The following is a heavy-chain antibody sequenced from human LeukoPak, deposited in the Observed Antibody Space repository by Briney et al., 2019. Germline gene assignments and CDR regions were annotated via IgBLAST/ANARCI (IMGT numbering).Heavy chain of an antibody. V-gene: IGHV3-7*01. CDR2: IKQDGSEK. D-gene: IGHD5-18*01. Sequence: GGSLRLSXAASGFTFSSYWMSWLRQAPGKGLEWVANIKQDGSEKYYVDSVKGRFTISRDNAKNSLYLQMNSLRAEDTAVYYCARTSWIQLWYAYNWFDPWGQGTLVTVSS. J-gene: IGHJ5*02. CDR3: ARTSWIQLWYAYNWFDP. CDR1: GFTFSSYW.